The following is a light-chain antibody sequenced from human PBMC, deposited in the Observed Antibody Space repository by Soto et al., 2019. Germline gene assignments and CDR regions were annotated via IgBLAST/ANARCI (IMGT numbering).Light chain of an antibody. V-gene: IGKV1-39*01. CDR2: GAS. J-gene: IGKJ1*01. CDR3: QQTYTAPRT. Sequence: IQITQSPSSLSASVLDIFTITCRASQSITIYLNWYQQQPGKAPRLLIYGASTLQTGVPSRFSGSGSMTDFTLTISDLQPEDFATYYCQQTYTAPRTFGQGTKVDIK. CDR1: QSITIY.